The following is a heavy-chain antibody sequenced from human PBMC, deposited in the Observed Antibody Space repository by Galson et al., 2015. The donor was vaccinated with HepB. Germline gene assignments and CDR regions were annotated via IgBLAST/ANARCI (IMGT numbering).Heavy chain of an antibody. Sequence: SLRLSCAASGFTFSYYAMSWVRQAPGKGLEWISAITPSGDNTYSADSMKGRFSISRDNSKNTLFLQMNSLRADDTAIYFCAKAFPEKTDGWYRQALYYLDSWGQGTRVTVSS. D-gene: IGHD6-19*01. CDR1: GFTFSYYA. CDR2: ITPSGDNT. J-gene: IGHJ4*02. CDR3: AKAFPEKTDGWYRQALYYLDS. V-gene: IGHV3-23*01.